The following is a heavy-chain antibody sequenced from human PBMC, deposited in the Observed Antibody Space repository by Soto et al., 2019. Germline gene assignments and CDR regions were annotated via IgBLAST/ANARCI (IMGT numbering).Heavy chain of an antibody. CDR1: GFTFKNYA. D-gene: IGHD5-12*01. CDR3: AREDDYNYRYFNYGLDV. V-gene: IGHV3-30-3*01. J-gene: IGHJ6*02. Sequence: QAQLVESGGGVVQPGRSLRLSCGASGFTFKNYALHWVRQAPGKGLEWVAVISFDGDKKYYADSVKGRFTISRDIFKNTLYLQLNNLRVEDAALYFCAREDDYNYRYFNYGLDVWGQGTTVTVSS. CDR2: ISFDGDKK.